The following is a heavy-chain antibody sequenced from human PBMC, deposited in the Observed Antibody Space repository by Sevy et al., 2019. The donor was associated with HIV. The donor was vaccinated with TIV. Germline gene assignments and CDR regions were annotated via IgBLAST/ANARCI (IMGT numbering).Heavy chain of an antibody. Sequence: GGSLRLSCAASGFSLSNYAMSWVRQAPGKGLEWISTKTGSAGVTYYPDSVKGRFTISRDNSKNTLFLQMNSLRAEDTALYYCAKGRIPSIGTLGPFDSWGQGTLVTVSS. D-gene: IGHD6-6*01. J-gene: IGHJ4*02. CDR1: GFSLSNYA. V-gene: IGHV3-23*01. CDR2: KTGSAGVT. CDR3: AKGRIPSIGTLGPFDS.